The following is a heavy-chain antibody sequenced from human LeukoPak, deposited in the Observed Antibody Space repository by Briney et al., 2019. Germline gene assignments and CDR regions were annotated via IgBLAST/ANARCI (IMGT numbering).Heavy chain of an antibody. CDR3: ASPQRVSSCWWDFDY. D-gene: IGHD6-19*01. CDR1: GYSISSGFY. J-gene: IGHJ4*02. V-gene: IGHV4-38-2*02. Sequence: SETLSLTCSVSGYSISSGFYWGWIRQPPGKGLEWIGGIYHSGSTYYNPSLKSRVTISVDTSKNQFSLKLSSVAAADTAGYFCASPQRVSSCWWDFDYWGQGTLVTVSS. CDR2: IYHSGST.